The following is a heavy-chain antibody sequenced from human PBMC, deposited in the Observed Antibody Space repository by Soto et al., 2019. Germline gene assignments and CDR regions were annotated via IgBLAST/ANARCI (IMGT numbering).Heavy chain of an antibody. CDR1: GFTFSSYG. Sequence: PGGSLRLSCAASGFTFSSYGMHWVRQAPGKGLEWVAVISYDGSNKYYADSVKGRFTISRDNSKNTLYLQMNSLRAEDTAVYYCACGRYYYDSSGYYYGTPIDYWGQGTLVTVSS. J-gene: IGHJ4*02. D-gene: IGHD3-22*01. CDR2: ISYDGSNK. V-gene: IGHV3-30*03. CDR3: ACGRYYYDSSGYYYGTPIDY.